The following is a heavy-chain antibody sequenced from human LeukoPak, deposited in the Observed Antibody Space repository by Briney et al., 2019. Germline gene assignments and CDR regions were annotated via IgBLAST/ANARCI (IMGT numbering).Heavy chain of an antibody. V-gene: IGHV1-46*01. Sequence: ASVKVSCKASGYTFTSYYMHWVRQAPGQGLEWMGIINPSGGSTSYAQKFQGRVTMTRDTSTSTVYMELSSLRSEDTAVYYCAKGGRGYCSNGICSPRVVAAIDYWGQGILVTVSS. CDR1: GYTFTSYY. J-gene: IGHJ4*02. CDR2: INPSGGST. D-gene: IGHD2-8*01. CDR3: AKGGRGYCSNGICSPRVVAAIDY.